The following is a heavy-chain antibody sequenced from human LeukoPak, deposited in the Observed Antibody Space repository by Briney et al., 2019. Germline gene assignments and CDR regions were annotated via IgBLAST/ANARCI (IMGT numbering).Heavy chain of an antibody. D-gene: IGHD6-19*01. J-gene: IGHJ5*02. Sequence: PSETLSLTCTVSGGSISSSSYYWGWIRQPPGKGLEWIGSIYYSGSTYYNPSLKSRVTISVDTSKNQFSLKLSSVTAADTAVYYCARGRRFVSRSGWNNWFDPWGQGTLVTVSS. CDR3: ARGRRFVSRSGWNNWFDP. V-gene: IGHV4-39*07. CDR2: IYYSGST. CDR1: GGSISSSSYY.